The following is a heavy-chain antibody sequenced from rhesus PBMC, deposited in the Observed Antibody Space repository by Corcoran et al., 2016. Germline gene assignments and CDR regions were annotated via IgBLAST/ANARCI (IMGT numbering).Heavy chain of an antibody. CDR2: IDGGKATT. V-gene: IGHV4-73*01. J-gene: IGHJ2*01. D-gene: IGHD3-16*01. Sequence: QVKLQQWGEGLAKPSETLSLFCAVYGGSIRDYYSWTWIRQAPGKGLEWIGSIDGGKATTNYNPSLKNRVTISKDTSKNQFSLKLNSVTAADTAVYYCARVSWYYGSSSFDLWGPGTPITIYS. CDR1: GGSIRDYYS. CDR3: ARVSWYYGSSSFDL.